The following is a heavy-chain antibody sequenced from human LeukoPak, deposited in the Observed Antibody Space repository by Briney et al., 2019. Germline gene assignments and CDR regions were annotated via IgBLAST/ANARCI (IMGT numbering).Heavy chain of an antibody. J-gene: IGHJ4*02. V-gene: IGHV3-11*05. Sequence: PGGSLRLSCAASGFTFSDYYMTWIRQAPGKGLEWVSYISFSSSYTNYADSVKGRFTISRDNAKNSLYLQMNNLRAEDTAVYYCAREVVTATIRLFDCWGQGTLVTVSS. CDR1: GFTFSDYY. CDR3: AREVVTATIRLFDC. CDR2: ISFSSSYT. D-gene: IGHD2-21*02.